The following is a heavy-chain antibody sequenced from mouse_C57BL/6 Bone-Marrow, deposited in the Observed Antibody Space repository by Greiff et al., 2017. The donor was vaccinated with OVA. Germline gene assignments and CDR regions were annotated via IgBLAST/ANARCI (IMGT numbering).Heavy chain of an antibody. J-gene: IGHJ4*01. CDR2: IHPNSGST. CDR3: ARSGWLLRAMDY. D-gene: IGHD2-3*01. Sequence: QVQLQQPGAELVKPGASVKLSCKASGYTFTSYWMHWVKQRPGQGLEWIGMIHPNSGSTNYNEKFKSKATLTVDKSSSTAYMQLSSLTSEDSAVYYCARSGWLLRAMDYWGRGTSVTVSS. V-gene: IGHV1-64*01. CDR1: GYTFTSYW.